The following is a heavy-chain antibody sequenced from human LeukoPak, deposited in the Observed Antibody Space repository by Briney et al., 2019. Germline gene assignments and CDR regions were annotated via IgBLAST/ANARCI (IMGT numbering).Heavy chain of an antibody. CDR2: INTHGSST. Sequence: GGSLRLSCAASGFAYSNYWLHWVRQAPGKGLVWVARINTHGSSTNYADSVKGRFTISRDNAKNTLYLQMTSLSAEDTAVYYALAGYYYYYMDVWGKGTTVTVSS. CDR3: LAGYYYYYMDV. V-gene: IGHV3-74*01. D-gene: IGHD6-13*01. CDR1: GFAYSNYW. J-gene: IGHJ6*03.